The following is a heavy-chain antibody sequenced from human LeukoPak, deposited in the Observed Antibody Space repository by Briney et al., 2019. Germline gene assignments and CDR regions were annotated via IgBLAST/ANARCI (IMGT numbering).Heavy chain of an antibody. V-gene: IGHV4-4*07. CDR3: AREVVGATSYYYYYYMDV. CDR1: GGPISSYY. J-gene: IGHJ6*03. CDR2: IYTSGST. D-gene: IGHD1-26*01. Sequence: PSETLSLTCTVSGGPISSYYWSWIRQPAGKGLEWIGRIYTSGSTNYNPSLKSRVTMSVDTSKNQFSLKLSSVTAADTAVYYCAREVVGATSYYYYYYMDVWGKGTTVTVSS.